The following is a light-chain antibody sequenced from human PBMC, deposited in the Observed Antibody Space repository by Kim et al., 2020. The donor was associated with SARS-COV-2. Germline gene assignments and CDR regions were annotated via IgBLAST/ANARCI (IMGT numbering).Light chain of an antibody. CDR2: DAS. Sequence: DIQMTQSPSSLSASVGDRVTITCQASQDIRVYLNWYQQRPGKAPKLLIYDASNLEAGVPSRFSGSGSGTHLTFTISSLQPEDVATYYCQQYDRLPYTFGQGTKLEI. CDR3: QQYDRLPYT. J-gene: IGKJ2*01. CDR1: QDIRVY. V-gene: IGKV1-33*01.